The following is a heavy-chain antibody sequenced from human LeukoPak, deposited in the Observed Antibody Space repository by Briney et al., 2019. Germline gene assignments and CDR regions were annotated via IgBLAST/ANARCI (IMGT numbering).Heavy chain of an antibody. J-gene: IGHJ4*02. CDR1: GFMFHNFG. V-gene: IGHV3-15*07. D-gene: IGHD5-24*01. Sequence: GGSLRLFCAASGFMFHNFGMHWVRQAPGKGLEWVGRIKSKTDGGTTDYAAPVKGRFTISRDDSKNTLYLQMNSLKTEDTAVYYSTTAGYYNYDYWGQGTLVTVSS. CDR2: IKSKTDGGTT. CDR3: TTAGYYNYDY.